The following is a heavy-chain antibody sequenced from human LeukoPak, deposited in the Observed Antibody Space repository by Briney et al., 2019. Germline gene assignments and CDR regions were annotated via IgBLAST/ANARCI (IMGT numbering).Heavy chain of an antibody. V-gene: IGHV3-21*01. Sequence: GGSLRLSCAASGFTFSSYSMNWVRQAPGKGLEWVSSISSSSSYIYYADSVKGRFTISRDNAKNSLYLQMNSLRAEDTAVYYCAKTSIVWQWLEGGKEIDYWGQGTLVTVSS. J-gene: IGHJ4*02. CDR3: AKTSIVWQWLEGGKEIDY. CDR1: GFTFSSYS. D-gene: IGHD6-19*01. CDR2: ISSSSSYI.